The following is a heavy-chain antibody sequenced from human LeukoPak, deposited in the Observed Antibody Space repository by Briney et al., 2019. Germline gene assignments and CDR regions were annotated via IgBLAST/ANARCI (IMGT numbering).Heavy chain of an antibody. V-gene: IGHV1-2*02. CDR2: INPKSGGT. Sequence: ASVKVSCKASGYTFTGNYMHWVRQAPGQGLEWLGWINPKSGGTNYAQKFQGRVTMTRDTSISTVYMELSSLRSDDTAVYHCAREYYDRNGFHSHFDYWGQGTLVTVSS. CDR3: AREYYDRNGFHSHFDY. J-gene: IGHJ4*02. D-gene: IGHD3-9*01. CDR1: GYTFTGNY.